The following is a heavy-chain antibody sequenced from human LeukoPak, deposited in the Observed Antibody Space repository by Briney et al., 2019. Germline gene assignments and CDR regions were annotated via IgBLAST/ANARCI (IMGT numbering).Heavy chain of an antibody. CDR1: GGSISSDNYH. D-gene: IGHD3-3*01. V-gene: IGHV4-61*02. CDR3: ARRYDFWSGYPPPLDY. CDR2: IYTSGST. Sequence: SETLSLTCTVSGGSISSDNYHWSWIRQPAGKGLEWIGRIYTSGSTNYNPSLKSRVTISVDKSKNQFSLKLSSVTAADTAVYYCARRYDFWSGYPPPLDYWGQGTLVTVSS. J-gene: IGHJ4*02.